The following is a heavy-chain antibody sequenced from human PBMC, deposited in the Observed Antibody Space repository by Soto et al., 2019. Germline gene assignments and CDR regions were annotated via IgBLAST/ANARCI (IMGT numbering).Heavy chain of an antibody. J-gene: IGHJ4*02. CDR2: ISAYNGNT. CDR3: ARYNRFDPHTSDY. CDR1: GYTFTSYG. Sequence: QVPLVQSGAEVKKPGASVKVSCKASGYTFTSYGISWVRQAPGQGLEWMGWISAYNGNTNYAQKLQGRVTMTTDTSTSTXXMXXRSLRSDDTAVYYCARYNRFDPHTSDYWGQGTLVTVSS. V-gene: IGHV1-18*01. D-gene: IGHD1-20*01.